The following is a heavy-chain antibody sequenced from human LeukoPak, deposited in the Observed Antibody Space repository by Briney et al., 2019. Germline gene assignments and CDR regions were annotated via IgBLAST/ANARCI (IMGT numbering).Heavy chain of an antibody. CDR2: IRSKAYGGTT. J-gene: IGHJ4*02. CDR1: GFIFSGTY. V-gene: IGHV3-49*04. CDR3: TGSFGELTFFDY. Sequence: GGSLRLSCAASGFIFSGTYMTWVRQAPGKGLEWVGFIRSKAYGGTTENAASVRGRFTISRDDSKSIAYLQMNSLKTEDTAVYYCTGSFGELTFFDYWGLGTLVTVSS. D-gene: IGHD3-10*01.